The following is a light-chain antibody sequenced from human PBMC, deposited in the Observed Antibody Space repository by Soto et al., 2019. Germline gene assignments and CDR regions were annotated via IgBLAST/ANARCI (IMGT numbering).Light chain of an antibody. CDR3: QSYDSSLSFYV. J-gene: IGLJ1*01. CDR1: SSNIGAGYD. Sequence: QSVLTQPPSVSGASGQRVTISCTGSSSNIGAGYDVHWYQQLPGTAPKLLIYGNSNRPSGVPDRFTGSKSGTSASLAITGLQAEDEADYYCQSYDSSLSFYVFGTGTKLTVL. V-gene: IGLV1-40*01. CDR2: GNS.